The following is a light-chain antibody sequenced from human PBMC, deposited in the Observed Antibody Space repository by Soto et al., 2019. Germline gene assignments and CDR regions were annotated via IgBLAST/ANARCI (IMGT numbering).Light chain of an antibody. J-gene: IGKJ1*01. Sequence: EVVLTQSPATLSLSPGELATLSCRASENVTTILDWYQQKPGQAPRLLIYGASNRATGSPTRFSGSGSGTDVTLTISNLEPEDYGVYYCQQHSHWPSWTFGQGTRVEIE. V-gene: IGKV3-11*01. CDR3: QQHSHWPSWT. CDR2: GAS. CDR1: ENVTTI.